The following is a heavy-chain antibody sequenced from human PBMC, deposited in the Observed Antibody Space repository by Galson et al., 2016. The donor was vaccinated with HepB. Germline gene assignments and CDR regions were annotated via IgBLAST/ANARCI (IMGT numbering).Heavy chain of an antibody. J-gene: IGHJ4*01. CDR3: ARTAARLYFDS. CDR1: GASINSSSYY. V-gene: IGHV4-39*01. CDR2: IYNSDST. D-gene: IGHD6-6*01. Sequence: ETLSLTCAVSGASINSSSYYWGWIRQPPGKGLEWIGKIYNSDSTFYNPSLKSRGTIAVDTSTNQFSLQLSSVTAADTAVYYCARTAARLYFDSWSQGTLVAVSS.